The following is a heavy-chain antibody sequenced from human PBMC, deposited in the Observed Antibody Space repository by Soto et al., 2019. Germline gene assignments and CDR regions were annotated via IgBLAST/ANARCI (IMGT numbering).Heavy chain of an antibody. Sequence: SETLYLTCTVSGGSISSYYWSWLRPPPGKGLEWIGYIYYSGSTNYNPSLKSRVTISVDTSKNQFSLKLSSVTAADTAVYYCARDHGDYVTPYYFDYWGQGTLVTVSS. CDR2: IYYSGST. CDR1: GGSISSYY. CDR3: ARDHGDYVTPYYFDY. V-gene: IGHV4-59*01. D-gene: IGHD4-17*01. J-gene: IGHJ4*02.